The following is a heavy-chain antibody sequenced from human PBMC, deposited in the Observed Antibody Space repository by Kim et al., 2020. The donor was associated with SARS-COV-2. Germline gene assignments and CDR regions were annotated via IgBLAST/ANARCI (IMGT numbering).Heavy chain of an antibody. V-gene: IGHV4-59*01. CDR1: GASIGYYY. Sequence: SETLSLTCNVSGASIGYYYWSWIRQPPGRELEWIGYIYYSGSANYNPSLKSRVTISVDTSKNQFSLKLSSVTAADTAVYYCARGGVNTVLYYLDSWGQGTLVTVSS. CDR2: IYYSGSA. D-gene: IGHD3-22*01. CDR3: ARGGVNTVLYYLDS. J-gene: IGHJ4*02.